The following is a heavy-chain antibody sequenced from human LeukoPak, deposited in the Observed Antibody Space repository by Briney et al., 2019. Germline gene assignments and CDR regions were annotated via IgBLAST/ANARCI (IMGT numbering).Heavy chain of an antibody. CDR3: AKGHGDWYFYYFDY. J-gene: IGHJ4*02. D-gene: IGHD2-21*02. CDR2: ISGSGDST. Sequence: GGSLRLSCAASGFTFSSYWMSWVRQAPGKGLEWVSAISGSGDSTYYTDSVKGRFTISRDNDKNTLYLQMSCLRDEDTAIYYCAKGHGDWYFYYFDYWGQGTLVTVSS. V-gene: IGHV3-23*01. CDR1: GFTFSSYW.